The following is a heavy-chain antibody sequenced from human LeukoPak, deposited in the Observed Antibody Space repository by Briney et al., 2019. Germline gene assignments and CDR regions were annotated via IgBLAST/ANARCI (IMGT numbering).Heavy chain of an antibody. V-gene: IGHV1-69*13. J-gene: IGHJ5*02. CDR1: GGTFSSYA. Sequence: SVKVSCKASGGTFSSYAISWVRQAPGQGLEWMGGIIPVFGTSNYAQKFQGRVTITADESTRTAYMELSSLRSEDTAVYYCARVTGGRYCSTTSCYMRGWFDPWGQGTLVTVSS. CDR3: ARVTGGRYCSTTSCYMRGWFDP. CDR2: IIPVFGTS. D-gene: IGHD2-2*02.